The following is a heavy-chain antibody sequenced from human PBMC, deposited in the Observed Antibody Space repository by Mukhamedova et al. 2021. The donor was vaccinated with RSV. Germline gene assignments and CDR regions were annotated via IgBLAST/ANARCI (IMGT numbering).Heavy chain of an antibody. D-gene: IGHD4-17*01. CDR3: AKARCDVTSVLNKYSDI. J-gene: IGHJ3*02. CDR2: GTT. V-gene: IGHV3-23*01. Sequence: GTTYYADSVKGRFTISRDNSKNTLYLQMNSLRVEDTAVYHCAKARCDVTSVLNKYSDILVQGSIVTVSP.